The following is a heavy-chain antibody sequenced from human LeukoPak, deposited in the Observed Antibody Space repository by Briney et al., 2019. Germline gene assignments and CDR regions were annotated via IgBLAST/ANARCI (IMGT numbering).Heavy chain of an antibody. D-gene: IGHD3-3*01. CDR2: ISYDGSNK. CDR3: ARGGNTIFGVVINNWFDP. Sequence: GGSLRLSCAASGFTFSSYAMHWVRQAPGKGLEWVAVISYDGSNKYYADSVKGRFTISRDNFKNTLYLQMNSLRAEDTAVYYCARGGNTIFGVVINNWFDPWGQGTLVTVSS. CDR1: GFTFSSYA. V-gene: IGHV3-30-3*01. J-gene: IGHJ5*02.